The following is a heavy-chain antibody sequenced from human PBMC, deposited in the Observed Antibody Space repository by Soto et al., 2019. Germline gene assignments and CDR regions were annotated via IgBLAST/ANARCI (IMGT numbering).Heavy chain of an antibody. D-gene: IGHD6-13*01. CDR2: VYYSGNT. CDR3: ARKGAAASYAHYYMDV. J-gene: IGHJ6*03. CDR1: GCSISPYY. V-gene: IGHV4-59*01. Sequence: PSETLSLTCTVSGCSISPYYWSWIRQPPGKGLEWIGYVYYSGNTNYNPSLESRVTISVDTSRNRFSLNLTSATAADTAVYYCARKGAAASYAHYYMDVWGRGTAVTVS.